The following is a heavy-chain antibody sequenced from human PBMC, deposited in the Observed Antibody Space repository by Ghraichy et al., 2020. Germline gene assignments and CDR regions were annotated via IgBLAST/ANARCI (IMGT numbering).Heavy chain of an antibody. V-gene: IGHV4-38-2*02. CDR2: VHHSTTS. D-gene: IGHD2-21*01. CDR1: GYSISSGYY. J-gene: IGHJ3*02. Sequence: SETLSLTCTVSGYSISSGYYWGWIRQPPGKRLECIGSVHHSTTSFYNPSLNSQLTISVDTSQNQFSLQLCSATAADTDFYCCARDWHTDGFEIWGPVIMVTVSS. CDR3: ARDWHTDGFEI.